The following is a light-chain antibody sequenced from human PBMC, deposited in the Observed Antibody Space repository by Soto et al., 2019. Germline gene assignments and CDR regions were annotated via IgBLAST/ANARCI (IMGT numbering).Light chain of an antibody. CDR1: QGISSY. Sequence: IQLTQSPSSLSASVVDRVTINCLASQGISSYLAWYQQKPGKAPKFLIYKASTLKSGVPSRFSGSGSGTEFTLTISSLQPDDFATYYCQHYNSYSEAFGQGTKVDIK. CDR2: KAS. CDR3: QHYNSYSEA. J-gene: IGKJ1*01. V-gene: IGKV1-5*03.